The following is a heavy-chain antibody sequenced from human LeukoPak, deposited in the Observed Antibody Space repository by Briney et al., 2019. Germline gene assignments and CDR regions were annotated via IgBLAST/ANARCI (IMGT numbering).Heavy chain of an antibody. CDR3: ARVIGAGRYTFPFDY. CDR2: MNPNSGNT. Sequence: GASVKVSCKASGYTFTSYDINWVRQATGQGLEWMGWMNPNSGNTGYAQKFQGRVTMTRNTSISTAYMELSSLRVEDTAVYYCARVIGAGRYTFPFDYWGQGTLVTVSS. D-gene: IGHD6-13*01. V-gene: IGHV1-8*01. J-gene: IGHJ4*02. CDR1: GYTFTSYD.